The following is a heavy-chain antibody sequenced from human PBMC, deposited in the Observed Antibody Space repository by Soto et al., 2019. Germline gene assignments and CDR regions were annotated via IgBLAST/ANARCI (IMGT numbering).Heavy chain of an antibody. CDR2: ISGTDGST. CDR1: GFTFRTND. Sequence: PGGSLRLSCAASGFTFRTNDMSWVRQAPGKGLEWVSGISGTDGSTSYTDSVKGRFTISRDDPENTLYLQMNSLRAEDTAVYYCAKRACSASSCSYFDYWGQGTLVTVSS. J-gene: IGHJ4*02. D-gene: IGHD2-2*01. CDR3: AKRACSASSCSYFDY. V-gene: IGHV3-23*01.